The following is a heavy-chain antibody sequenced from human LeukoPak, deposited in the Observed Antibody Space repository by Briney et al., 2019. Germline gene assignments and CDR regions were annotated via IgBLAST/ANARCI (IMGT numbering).Heavy chain of an antibody. CDR2: TKRDGSEK. J-gene: IGHJ3*02. CDR3: ARRKSRGYKDDAFDI. V-gene: IGHV3-7*01. CDR1: GFTFSSYW. Sequence: PGGSLRLSCVASGFTFSSYWMSWVRQAPGKGLEWVANTKRDGSEKYYVDSVKGRFTISRDNARNSLYLQMNSLRAEYMAVYYCARRKSRGYKDDAFDIWGQGTLVTVSS. D-gene: IGHD3-22*01.